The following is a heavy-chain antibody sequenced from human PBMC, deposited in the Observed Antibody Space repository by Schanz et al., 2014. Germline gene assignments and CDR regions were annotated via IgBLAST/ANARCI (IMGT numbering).Heavy chain of an antibody. CDR2: MNESHSSI. Sequence: EVHLLDSGGGLVEPGGSLRLSCAASGFSFSSYAMGWVRQARGKGLEWVSAMNESHSSIYYADSVRGRFTISRDNSKNTLYLQMNSLRAEDTAVYYCAKGRFRELGAFDIWGQGTMVTVSS. D-gene: IGHD3-10*01. CDR1: GFSFSSYA. V-gene: IGHV3-23*01. CDR3: AKGRFRELGAFDI. J-gene: IGHJ3*02.